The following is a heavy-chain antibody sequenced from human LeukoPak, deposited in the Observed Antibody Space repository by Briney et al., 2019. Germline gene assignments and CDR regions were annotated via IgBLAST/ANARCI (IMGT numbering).Heavy chain of an antibody. CDR2: IIPIFGTA. CDR1: GGTFSSYA. Sequence: ASVKVSCKASGGTFSSYAISWVRQAPGQGLEWMGGIIPIFGTANYAQKFQGRVTITADESTSTAYMELSSLRSEDTAVYYCARELDYGDYYYYYMDVWGKGTTVTVSS. J-gene: IGHJ6*03. D-gene: IGHD4-17*01. CDR3: ARELDYGDYYYYYMDV. V-gene: IGHV1-69*13.